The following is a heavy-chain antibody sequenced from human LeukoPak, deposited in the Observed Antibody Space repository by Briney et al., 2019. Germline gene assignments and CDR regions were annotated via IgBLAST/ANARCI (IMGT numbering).Heavy chain of an antibody. CDR3: AGLVGRYSSGLYYYYFGY. J-gene: IGHJ4*02. Sequence: VKPSGTLSLTCTVSGDSVNSLDLWSWVRQPPGKGLEWIGEMYLSGTTHSNPSVKSRVTISMDKSKDQFFLNLSSVTAADTAVYYCAGLVGRYSSGLYYYYFGYWGQGTLVTVSS. V-gene: IGHV4-4*02. CDR1: GDSVNSLDL. D-gene: IGHD3-22*01. CDR2: MYLSGTT.